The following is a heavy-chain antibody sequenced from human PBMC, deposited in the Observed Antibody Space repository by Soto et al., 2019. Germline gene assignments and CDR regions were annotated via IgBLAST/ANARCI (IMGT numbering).Heavy chain of an antibody. V-gene: IGHV3-21*01. CDR2: ISSSSSYI. D-gene: IGHD3-22*01. Sequence: PGGSLRLSCAASGFTFSSYSMNWVRQAPGKGLEWVSSISSSSSYIYYADSVKGRFTISRDNAKNSLYLQMNSLRAEDTAVYYCARVERYYYDSSGPDYWGQGTLVTAPQ. J-gene: IGHJ4*02. CDR1: GFTFSSYS. CDR3: ARVERYYYDSSGPDY.